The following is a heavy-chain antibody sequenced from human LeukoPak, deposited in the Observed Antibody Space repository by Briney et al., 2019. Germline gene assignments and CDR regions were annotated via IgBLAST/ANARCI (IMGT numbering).Heavy chain of an antibody. J-gene: IGHJ3*02. V-gene: IGHV1-69*04. Sequence: SVKVSCKASGGSFSNSVITWVRQAPGQGLEWMGRIIPVLGVSNFAQKFQGRVTITADKSTNTAHMELSSLRSEDTAVYYCARVPPSHRGYSYGDAFDIWGQGTMVTVSS. CDR3: ARVPPSHRGYSYGDAFDI. CDR2: IIPVLGVS. D-gene: IGHD5-18*01. CDR1: GGSFSNSV.